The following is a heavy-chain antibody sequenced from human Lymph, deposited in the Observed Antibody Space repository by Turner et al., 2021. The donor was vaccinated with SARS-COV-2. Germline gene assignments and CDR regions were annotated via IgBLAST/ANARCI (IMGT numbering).Heavy chain of an antibody. CDR3: ARDLMEVGGMDV. J-gene: IGHJ6*02. D-gene: IGHD3-3*01. V-gene: IGHV3-53*01. CDR1: GFTFSYNY. Sequence: EVQLVEYGGGLIQPEGSLRLSCAASGFTFSYNYMSWVRQAPGKGLEWVSVIYSGGSTYYSDSVKGRFTISRDSSKNTLYLKMNSLRAEDTAVYYCARDLMEVGGMDVWGQGTTVTVSS. CDR2: IYSGGST.